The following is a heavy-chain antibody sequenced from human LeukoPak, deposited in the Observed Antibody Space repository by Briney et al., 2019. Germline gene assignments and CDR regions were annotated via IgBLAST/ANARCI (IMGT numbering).Heavy chain of an antibody. CDR1: GFTFDDYT. D-gene: IGHD2-2*01. CDR2: ISWDGGST. CDR3: ARNLPAADY. J-gene: IGHJ4*02. V-gene: IGHV3-43*01. Sequence: GGSLRLSCAASGFTFDDYTMHWVRQAPGKGLEWVSLISWDGGSTYYADSVKGRFTISRDNSKNTLYLQMHSLRAEDTAVYYCARNLPAADYWGQGTLVTVSS.